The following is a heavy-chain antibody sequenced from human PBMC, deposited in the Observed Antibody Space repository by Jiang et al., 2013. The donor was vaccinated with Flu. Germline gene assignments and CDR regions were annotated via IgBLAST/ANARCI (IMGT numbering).Heavy chain of an antibody. D-gene: IGHD5-12*01. V-gene: IGHV4-59*01. CDR1: GGSISSYY. J-gene: IGHJ4*02. CDR2: IYYSGST. Sequence: PGLVKPSETLSLTCTVSGGSISSYYWSWIRQPPGKGLEWIGYIYYSGSTNYNPSLKSRVTISVDTSKNQFSLKLSSVTAADTAVYYCARVRRVGLRTSGPLYYFDYWGQGTLVTVSS. CDR3: ARVRRVGLRTSGPLYYFDY.